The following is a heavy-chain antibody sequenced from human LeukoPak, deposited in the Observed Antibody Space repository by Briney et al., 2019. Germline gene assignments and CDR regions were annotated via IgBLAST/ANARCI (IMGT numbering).Heavy chain of an antibody. D-gene: IGHD6-13*01. V-gene: IGHV3-74*01. CDR1: GFTFSSYW. CDR3: VRQGTIAAAEIDY. CDR2: INSDGSST. J-gene: IGHJ4*02. Sequence: GGSLRLSCAASGFTFSSYWMHWVRQAPGKGLVWVPRINSDGSSTSYADSVKGRFTISRDNAKNTLYLQMNSLRAEDTAVYYCVRQGTIAAAEIDYWGQGTLVTVSS.